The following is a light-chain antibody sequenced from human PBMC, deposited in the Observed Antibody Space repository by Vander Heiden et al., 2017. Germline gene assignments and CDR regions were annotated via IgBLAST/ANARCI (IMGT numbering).Light chain of an antibody. V-gene: IGLV2-8*01. CDR2: DVT. CDR3: SSHAGSSAV. CDR1: SSDVGAYNY. Sequence: QSALTQPPPASGSPGQSVTISCTGTSSDVGAYNYVPWYQQHPGKAPTLIIYDVTKRPSGVPDRFSGSKSGNTAFLTVSGLQAEDEADYYCSSHAGSSAVFGGGTTVTVL. J-gene: IGLJ3*02.